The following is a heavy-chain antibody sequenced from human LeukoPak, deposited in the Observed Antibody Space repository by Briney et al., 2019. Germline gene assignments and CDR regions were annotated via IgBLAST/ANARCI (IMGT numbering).Heavy chain of an antibody. CDR1: GGSINSYF. Sequence: SETLSLTCTVSGGSINSYFWTWIRQPAGKGLEWIGRIYTGGSTNYNPSLKSRVTMSMDTSKNQFSLKLNSVTAADTAVYYCARQEGGIVGPYWGQGTLVTVSS. J-gene: IGHJ4*02. D-gene: IGHD1-26*01. V-gene: IGHV4-4*07. CDR2: IYTGGST. CDR3: ARQEGGIVGPY.